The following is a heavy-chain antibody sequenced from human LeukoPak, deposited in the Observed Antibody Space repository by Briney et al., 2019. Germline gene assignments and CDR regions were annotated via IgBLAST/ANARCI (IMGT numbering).Heavy chain of an antibody. CDR1: GFTFRSYA. CDR3: AKGGGYGGYDTDAFDI. V-gene: IGHV3-23*01. CDR2: ITGSGGST. J-gene: IGHJ3*02. D-gene: IGHD5-12*01. Sequence: GGSLRLSCAASGFTFRSYAMSWVRQAPGKGLEWVSAITGSGGSTYYADSVKGRFTISRDNSKNTLYLQMNSLRAEDTALYYCAKGGGYGGYDTDAFDIWGQGTMVTVSS.